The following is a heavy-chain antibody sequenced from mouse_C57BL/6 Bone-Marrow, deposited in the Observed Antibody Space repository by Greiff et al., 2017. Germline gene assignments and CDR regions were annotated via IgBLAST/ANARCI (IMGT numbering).Heavy chain of an antibody. V-gene: IGHV1-5*01. J-gene: IGHJ2*01. Sequence: VQLKESGPVLARPGASVKMSCKTSGYTFTSYWMHWVKQRPGQGLEWIGAIYPGNSDTSYNQKFKGKANLTAVTSASTAYMELSSLTNEDSAVYYCTPNLLLRYFDYWGQGTTLTVSS. CDR2: IYPGNSDT. CDR1: GYTFTSYW. D-gene: IGHD1-1*01. CDR3: TPNLLLRYFDY.